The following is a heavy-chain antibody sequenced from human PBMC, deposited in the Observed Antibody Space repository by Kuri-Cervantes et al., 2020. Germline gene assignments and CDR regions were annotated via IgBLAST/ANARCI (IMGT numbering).Heavy chain of an antibody. Sequence: SVQLSCQASGYTFTSSGISWVRQAPGQGLEWMGGIIPIFGTANYAQKFQGRVTITADESTSTAYMELSSLRSEDTAVYYCARGGYSSGWSHFDYWGQGTLVTVSS. CDR2: IIPIFGTA. V-gene: IGHV1-69*13. J-gene: IGHJ4*02. D-gene: IGHD6-19*01. CDR3: ARGGYSSGWSHFDY. CDR1: GYTFTSSG.